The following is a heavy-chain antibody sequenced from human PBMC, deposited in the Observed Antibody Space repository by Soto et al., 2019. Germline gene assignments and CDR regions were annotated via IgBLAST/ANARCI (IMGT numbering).Heavy chain of an antibody. J-gene: IGHJ3*02. CDR2: ISSSGSTI. D-gene: IGHD3-16*02. CDR1: GFTCSSYE. V-gene: IGHV3-48*03. Sequence: ILSWGAAGFTCSSYEMNWVRQAPGKGLEWVSYISSSGSTIYYADSVKGRFTISRDNAKNSLYLQMNSLRAEDTAVYYCARSGYRPPGIWGQGTMVTVSS. CDR3: ARSGYRPPGI.